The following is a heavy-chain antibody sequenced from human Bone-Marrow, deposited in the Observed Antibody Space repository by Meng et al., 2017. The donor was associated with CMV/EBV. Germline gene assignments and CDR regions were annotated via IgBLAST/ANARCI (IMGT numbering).Heavy chain of an antibody. V-gene: IGHV4-59*01. CDR3: ARLSSGWNFFPY. Sequence: SETLSLTCTVSGGSISGYHWSWFRQPPGKGLEWIGYIYYSGSTNYNPSLKSRVTISVDTSKNQFSLKLSYVTAADTAVYYCARLSSGWNFFPYWGHRTLVTVSS. J-gene: IGHJ4*01. CDR1: GGSISGYH. CDR2: IYYSGST. D-gene: IGHD6-19*01.